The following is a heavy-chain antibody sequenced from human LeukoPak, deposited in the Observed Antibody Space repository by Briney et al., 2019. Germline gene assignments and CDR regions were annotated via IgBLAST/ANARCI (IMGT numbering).Heavy chain of an antibody. CDR1: GGSFSGYY. J-gene: IGHJ4*02. CDR3: ARGRGRYYYDSSGYYY. V-gene: IGHV4-34*01. D-gene: IGHD3-22*01. Sequence: SETLSLTCAVYGGSFSGYYWSWIRQPPGKGLEWIGEINHSGSTNYNPSLKSRVTISVDTSKNQFSLKLSSVTAADTAVYYCARGRGRYYYDSSGYYYWGQGPLVTVSS. CDR2: INHSGST.